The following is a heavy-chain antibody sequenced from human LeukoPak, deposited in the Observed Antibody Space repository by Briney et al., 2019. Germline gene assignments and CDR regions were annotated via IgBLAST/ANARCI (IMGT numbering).Heavy chain of an antibody. D-gene: IGHD1-20*01. J-gene: IGHJ3*02. Sequence: SVKVSCKASGDTFSSYAISWVRQAPGQGLEWMGGIIPIFGTANYAQKFQGRVTITADKSTSTAYMELSSLRSEDTAVYYCARERSITPDKRYNWKWSRSDAFDIWGQGTMVTVSS. CDR3: ARERSITPDKRYNWKWSRSDAFDI. CDR1: GDTFSSYA. CDR2: IIPIFGTA. V-gene: IGHV1-69*06.